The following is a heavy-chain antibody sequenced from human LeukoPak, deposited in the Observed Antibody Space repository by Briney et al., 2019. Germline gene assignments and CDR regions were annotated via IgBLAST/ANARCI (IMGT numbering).Heavy chain of an antibody. J-gene: IGHJ5*02. CDR2: IYYSGST. V-gene: IGHV4-31*03. CDR1: GGSISSGGYY. Sequence: SETLSLTCTVSGGSISSGGYYWSWIRQHPGKGLEWIGYIYYSGSTYYNPSLKSRVTISVDTSKNQFSLKLSSVTAADTAVYYCARDPLHYCSGGSCYSPWGQGTLVTVSS. CDR3: ARDPLHYCSGGSCYSP. D-gene: IGHD2-15*01.